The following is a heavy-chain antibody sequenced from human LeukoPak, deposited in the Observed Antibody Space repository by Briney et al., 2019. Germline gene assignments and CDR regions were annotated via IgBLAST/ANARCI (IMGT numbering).Heavy chain of an antibody. Sequence: SVKVSCKASGGTFSSNTIRWVRQAPGQGLEWMGETANYAQKFQGRVTITADESTRTAYMELSSLRSEDTAVYYCASPRELKRRHDAFDMWGQGTMVTVSS. CDR2: TA. CDR3: ASPRELKRRHDAFDM. D-gene: IGHD1-1*01. J-gene: IGHJ3*02. CDR1: GGTFSSNT. V-gene: IGHV1-69*13.